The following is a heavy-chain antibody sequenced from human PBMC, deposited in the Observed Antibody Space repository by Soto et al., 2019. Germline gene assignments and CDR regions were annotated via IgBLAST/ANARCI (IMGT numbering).Heavy chain of an antibody. V-gene: IGHV3-21*01. Sequence: GGSLRLSCAASAFTFSSYWMNWVRQAPGKGLEWVSTISSNSAYIYYTDALRGRFTISRDNAKNSLHLQMNSLRAEDTAVYYCTRDASRDSSARGWFDPWGPGTLVTVSS. CDR1: AFTFSSYW. J-gene: IGHJ5*02. CDR3: TRDASRDSSARGWFDP. CDR2: ISSNSAYI. D-gene: IGHD6-13*01.